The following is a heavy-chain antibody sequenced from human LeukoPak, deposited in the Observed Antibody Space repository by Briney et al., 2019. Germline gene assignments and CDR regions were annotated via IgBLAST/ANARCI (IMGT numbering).Heavy chain of an antibody. V-gene: IGHV3-23*01. J-gene: IGHJ4*02. Sequence: GGSLRLSCAASGFTFDSYAMNWVRQAPGKGLEWVSGVSGNGGTTYYPDSVKGRFTISRDNSKNTLYLQMNSLRAEDTAVYYCASCYYYDSSGYYYGIDYWGQGTLVTVSS. CDR2: VSGNGGTT. CDR3: ASCYYYDSSGYYYGIDY. CDR1: GFTFDSYA. D-gene: IGHD3-22*01.